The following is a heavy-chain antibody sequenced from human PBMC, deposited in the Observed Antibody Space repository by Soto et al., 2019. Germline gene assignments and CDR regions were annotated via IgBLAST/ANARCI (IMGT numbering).Heavy chain of an antibody. Sequence: QVQLVQSGAEVKKPGASVKVSCKASGYTFTNYRITLLRQAPGQGLEWMGWIVAYNGHTNYTQNLQGRVTMTTDTSTSTAYMELRSLTSDDTGVYYCAREAGKSVDHWGQGTLVTVSS. CDR1: GYTFTNYR. CDR3: AREAGKSVDH. CDR2: IVAYNGHT. J-gene: IGHJ5*02. V-gene: IGHV1-18*01.